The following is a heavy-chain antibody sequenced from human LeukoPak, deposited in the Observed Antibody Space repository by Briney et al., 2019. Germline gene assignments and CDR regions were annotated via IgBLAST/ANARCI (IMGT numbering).Heavy chain of an antibody. CDR3: ARGPLAAAGRAQYYYYYYMDV. V-gene: IGHV1-8*03. Sequence: GASVKVSCKASGYTFTSYDINWVRQATGQGLEWMGWMNPNSGNTGYAQKFQGRVTITRNTSISTAYMELSSLRSEDTAVYYCARGPLAAAGRAQYYYYYYMDVWGKGTTVTVSS. CDR1: GYTFTSYD. J-gene: IGHJ6*03. CDR2: MNPNSGNT. D-gene: IGHD6-13*01.